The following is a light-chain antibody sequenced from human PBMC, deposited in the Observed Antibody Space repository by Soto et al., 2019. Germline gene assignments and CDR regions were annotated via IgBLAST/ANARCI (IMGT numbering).Light chain of an antibody. Sequence: EIVLTQSAGTPSLSPGERATLSYRASQSVSSNYLAWYQQKPGQAPRLLIYGASSRATGIPDRFSGSGSGTDFTLTISRLEPEDFAVYYCQQYGSSPPYTFGQGTKLEIK. CDR3: QQYGSSPPYT. J-gene: IGKJ2*01. CDR1: QSVSSNY. V-gene: IGKV3-20*01. CDR2: GAS.